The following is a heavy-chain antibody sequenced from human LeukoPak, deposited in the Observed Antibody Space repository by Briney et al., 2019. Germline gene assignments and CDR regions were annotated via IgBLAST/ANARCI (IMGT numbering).Heavy chain of an antibody. V-gene: IGHV4-38-2*02. CDR1: GYSISSGYY. CDR2: IYHSGST. D-gene: IGHD6-19*01. CDR3: ARGRRLRPHSVAATYNWFDP. J-gene: IGHJ5*02. Sequence: PSETLSLTCTVSGYSISSGYYWGWIRQPPGKGLEWIGSIYHSGSTFDNPSLKSRVTISVDTSKNQFSLKLSSVTAADTAVYYCARGRRLRPHSVAATYNWFDPWGQGTLVTVSS.